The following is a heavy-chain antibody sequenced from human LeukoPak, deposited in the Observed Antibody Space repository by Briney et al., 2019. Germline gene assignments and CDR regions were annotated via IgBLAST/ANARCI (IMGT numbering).Heavy chain of an antibody. CDR2: ISSSSSYI. CDR3: ARPIGRGYTYGFDY. Sequence: PGGSLRLSCAASGFTFSSYSMNWVRQAPGKGLEWVSSISSSSSYIYYADSVKGRFTISRDNAKNSLYLQMNSLRAEDTAVYYCARPIGRGYTYGFDYWGRGTLVTVSS. D-gene: IGHD5-18*01. J-gene: IGHJ4*02. CDR1: GFTFSSYS. V-gene: IGHV3-21*01.